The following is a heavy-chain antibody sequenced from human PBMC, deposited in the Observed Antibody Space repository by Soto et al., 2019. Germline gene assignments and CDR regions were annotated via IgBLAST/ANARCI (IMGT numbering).Heavy chain of an antibody. CDR1: GYSISSGYC. CDR3: ARHDYYDNSGYSTGYFDY. J-gene: IGHJ4*02. Sequence: SETLSLTCAVSGYSISSGYCWGWIRQPPGKGLEWIGNIYHSGTTYYNPSLKSRVTISVDTSKNQFSLKLSSVTAADTAVYYCARHDYYDNSGYSTGYFDYWGQGXLGTVPS. D-gene: IGHD3-22*01. CDR2: IYHSGTT. V-gene: IGHV4-38-2*01.